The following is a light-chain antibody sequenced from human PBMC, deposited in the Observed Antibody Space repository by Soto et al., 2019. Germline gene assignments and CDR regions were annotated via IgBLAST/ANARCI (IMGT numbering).Light chain of an antibody. CDR1: QSVSSSY. J-gene: IGKJ2*01. Sequence: EIVLTQSPGTLSLSPGERATLSCRASQSVSSSYLAWYQQKPGQAPRLLIYGASNRATGIPDRFSGSGSGTDFTLTISGLEPEDFAVYYCQRYGSSPPYTFGQGTKLEIK. CDR2: GAS. V-gene: IGKV3-20*01. CDR3: QRYGSSPPYT.